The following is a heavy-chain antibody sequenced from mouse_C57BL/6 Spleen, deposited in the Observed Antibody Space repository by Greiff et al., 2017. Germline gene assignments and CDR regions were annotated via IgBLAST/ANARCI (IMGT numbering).Heavy chain of an antibody. D-gene: IGHD1-1*01. CDR2: IRSKSNNYAT. CDR1: GFSFNTYA. Sequence: EVQLVESGGGLVQPKGSLKLSCAASGFSFNTYAMNWVRQAPGKGLEWVARIRSKSNNYATYYADSVKDRFTISRDDSESMLYLQMNNLKTEDTAMYYCVSLITTVDWYFDVWGTGTTVTVSS. CDR3: VSLITTVDWYFDV. J-gene: IGHJ1*03. V-gene: IGHV10-1*01.